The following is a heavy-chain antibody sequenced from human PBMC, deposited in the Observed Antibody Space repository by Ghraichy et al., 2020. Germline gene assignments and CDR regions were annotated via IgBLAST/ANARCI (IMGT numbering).Heavy chain of an antibody. CDR1: GYSFIDYG. J-gene: IGHJ4*02. D-gene: IGHD4-23*01. Sequence: ASVKVSCKASGYSFIDYGISWVRQAPGQGLEWMGWIYPHNGNTNYAQKLQDRVTVTADTSTSTAYMELRGLRSDDTAMYYCALNSYGGTRSFDYWGQGTLITVSS. CDR2: IYPHNGNT. V-gene: IGHV1-18*01. CDR3: ALNSYGGTRSFDY.